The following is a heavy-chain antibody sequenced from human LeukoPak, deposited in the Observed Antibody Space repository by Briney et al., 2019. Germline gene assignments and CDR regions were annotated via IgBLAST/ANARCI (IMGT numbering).Heavy chain of an antibody. CDR1: GGSFSGYY. CDR3: ARDGGSDYYYYYMDV. D-gene: IGHD2-15*01. Sequence: SETLSLTCAVYGGSFSGYYWSWIRQPPGEGLEWIGEINHSGSTNYNPSLKSRVTISVDTSKNQFSLKLSSVTAADTAVYYCARDGGSDYYYYYMDVWGKGTTVTVSS. V-gene: IGHV4-34*01. CDR2: INHSGST. J-gene: IGHJ6*03.